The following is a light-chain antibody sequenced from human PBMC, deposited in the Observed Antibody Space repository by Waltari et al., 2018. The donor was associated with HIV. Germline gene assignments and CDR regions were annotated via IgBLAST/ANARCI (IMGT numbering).Light chain of an antibody. CDR3: SSHAGSKVV. V-gene: IGLV2-8*01. Sequence: QSALTQPPSASGSPGQSVTLSCTGTSSDVGGYHYVSWHQQHPGKAPKPLSYDGIKRPSGVPDRFSGSKSGNTASLTVSGLQPEDEADYYCSSHAGSKVVFGGGTRLTVL. J-gene: IGLJ2*01. CDR1: SSDVGGYHY. CDR2: DGI.